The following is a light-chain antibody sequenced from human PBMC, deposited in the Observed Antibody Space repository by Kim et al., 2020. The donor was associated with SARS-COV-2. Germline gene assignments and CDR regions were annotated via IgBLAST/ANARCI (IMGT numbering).Light chain of an antibody. J-gene: IGLJ2*01. V-gene: IGLV2-14*04. Sequence: GQSITISCTGTSSDVGGYNFVSWYQQHPGKAPKLMIYDVSNRPSGVSNRFSGSKSDNTASLIISGLQAEDEADYYCSSYTSSHTVVFGGGTKLTVL. CDR3: SSYTSSHTVV. CDR1: SSDVGGYNF. CDR2: DVS.